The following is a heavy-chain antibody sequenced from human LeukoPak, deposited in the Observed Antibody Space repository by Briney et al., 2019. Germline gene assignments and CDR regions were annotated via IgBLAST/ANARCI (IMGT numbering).Heavy chain of an antibody. CDR1: GFTFSSYA. D-gene: IGHD4-11*01. Sequence: PGGSLRLSCAASGFTFSSYAMSWVRQAPGKGLEWVSAISGSGGSTYYADSVKGRFTITRDNSKNTLYLQMNSLRAEDTAVYYCAKRILYTKAFDYWGQGTLVTVSS. V-gene: IGHV3-23*01. J-gene: IGHJ4*02. CDR3: AKRILYTKAFDY. CDR2: ISGSGGST.